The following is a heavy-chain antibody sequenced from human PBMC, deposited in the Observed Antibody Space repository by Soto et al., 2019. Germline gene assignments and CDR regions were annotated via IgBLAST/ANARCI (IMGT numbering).Heavy chain of an antibody. CDR2: ISGRADSI. V-gene: IGHV3-23*01. D-gene: IGHD1-1*01. CDR3: AKVGASNNWFPPDR. Sequence: PGGSLRLSCAASGFTFSTYGMTWVRQAPGKGLEWVSAISGRADSIKYADSVKGRFTISRDNSQNTLFLQMNNLRAEDSAVYFCAKVGASNNWFPPDRWGQGTLVTVSS. J-gene: IGHJ4*02. CDR1: GFTFSTYG.